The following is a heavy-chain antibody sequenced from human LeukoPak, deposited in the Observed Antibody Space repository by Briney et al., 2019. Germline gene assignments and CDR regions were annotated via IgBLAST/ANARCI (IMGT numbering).Heavy chain of an antibody. CDR1: GGSISSGGYY. CDR3: ARVEAAGTGGVDP. CDR2: IYYSGST. V-gene: IGHV4-30-4*01. D-gene: IGHD6-13*01. Sequence: SETLSLTCIVSGGSISSGGYYWSWIRQPPGKGLEWIGYIYYSGSTYYNPSLKSRVTMSVDTSKNQFSLKLSSVTAADTAVYYCARVEAAGTGGVDPWGQGTLVTVSS. J-gene: IGHJ5*02.